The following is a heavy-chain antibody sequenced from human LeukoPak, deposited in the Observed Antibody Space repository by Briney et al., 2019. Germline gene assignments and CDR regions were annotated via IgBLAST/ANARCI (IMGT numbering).Heavy chain of an antibody. CDR3: ARLVVPPGNRGWYYEY. J-gene: IGHJ4*02. CDR2: INQGGSEK. D-gene: IGHD2-2*01. V-gene: IGHV3-7*03. Sequence: GGSLRLSCAASGFTFSKYWMSWVRQGPGEGLEWVANINQGGSEKYYVDSVKGRFTISRDNAKNSLDLQMNSLRVEDAAIYYCARLVVPPGNRGWYYEYWGQGTLVTVSS. CDR1: GFTFSKYW.